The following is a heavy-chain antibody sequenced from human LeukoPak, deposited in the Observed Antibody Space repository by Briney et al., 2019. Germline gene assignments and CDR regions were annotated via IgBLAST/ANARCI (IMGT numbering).Heavy chain of an antibody. J-gene: IGHJ4*02. CDR3: ARNYYGSGSYFDY. CDR1: GYTFTSYG. D-gene: IGHD3-10*01. Sequence: GASVKVSCKASGYTFTSYGISWVRQAPGQGLEWMGWISAYNGNTNYAQKLQGRVTMTRDTSISTAYMELSRLRSDDTAVYYCARNYYGSGSYFDYWGQGTLVTVSS. V-gene: IGHV1-18*01. CDR2: ISAYNGNT.